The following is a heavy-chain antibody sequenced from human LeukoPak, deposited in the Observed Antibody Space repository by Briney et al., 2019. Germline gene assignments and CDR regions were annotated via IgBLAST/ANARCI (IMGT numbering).Heavy chain of an antibody. Sequence: ASVKVSCKASGYTFTSYGISWVRQAPGQGLEWMGWISAYNGNTNYAQKLQGRVTMTRNTSISTAYMELSSLRSEDTAVYYCARGLYYDSSGYLVDYWGQGTLVTVSS. CDR3: ARGLYYDSSGYLVDY. CDR2: ISAYNGNT. J-gene: IGHJ4*02. D-gene: IGHD3-22*01. CDR1: GYTFTSYG. V-gene: IGHV1-18*01.